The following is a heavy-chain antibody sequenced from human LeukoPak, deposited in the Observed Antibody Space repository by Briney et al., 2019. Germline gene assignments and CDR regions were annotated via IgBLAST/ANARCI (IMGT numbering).Heavy chain of an antibody. CDR2: IIPIFGTA. V-gene: IGHV1-69*01. CDR3: AREGPSGNFDY. D-gene: IGHD1-26*01. Sequence: ASVKVSCTASGGTFSSYAISWVRQAPGQGLEWMGGIIPIFGTANYAQKFQGRVTITADESTSTAYMELSSLRSEDTAVYYCAREGPSGNFDYWGQGTLVTVSS. CDR1: GGTFSSYA. J-gene: IGHJ4*02.